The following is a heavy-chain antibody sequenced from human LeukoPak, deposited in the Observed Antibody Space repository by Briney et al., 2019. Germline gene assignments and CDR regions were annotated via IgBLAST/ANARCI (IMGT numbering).Heavy chain of an antibody. J-gene: IGHJ6*02. CDR3: ARAHYGGTSWYYYYYGMDV. CDR1: GGSFSGYY. CDR2: IYYSGST. Sequence: SETLSLTCAVYGGSFSGYYWSWIRQPPGKGLEWIGYIYYSGSTNYNPSLKSRVTISVDTSKNQFSLKLSSVTAADTAVYYCARAHYGGTSWYYYYYGMDVWGQGTTVTVSS. V-gene: IGHV4-59*01. D-gene: IGHD4-23*01.